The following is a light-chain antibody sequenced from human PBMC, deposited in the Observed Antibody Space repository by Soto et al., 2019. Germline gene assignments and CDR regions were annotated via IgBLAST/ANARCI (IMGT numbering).Light chain of an antibody. Sequence: YRAAVSVCSGGRATPPCRASQSVSSYLAWYQQKPGQAPRLLIYDASNRATGIPARFSGSGSVTGFTRPISSLGPHDFAVYYCQQRSNLPPHLGGGTKVDI. V-gene: IGKV3-11*01. CDR3: QQRSNLPPH. J-gene: IGKJ4*01. CDR2: DAS. CDR1: QSVSSY.